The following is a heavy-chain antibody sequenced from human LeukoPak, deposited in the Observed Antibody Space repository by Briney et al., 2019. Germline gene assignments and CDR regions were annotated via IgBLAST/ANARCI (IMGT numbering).Heavy chain of an antibody. CDR2: MNPNSGNT. Sequence: GASVKVSCKASGYTFTSYDINWVRQATGQGLEWMGLMNPNSGNTGYAQKFQGRVTMTRNTSISTAYMELSSLRSEDTAVYYCARYSSSSTPDFDPWGQGTLVTVSS. CDR1: GYTFTSYD. V-gene: IGHV1-8*01. CDR3: ARYSSSSTPDFDP. J-gene: IGHJ5*02. D-gene: IGHD6-6*01.